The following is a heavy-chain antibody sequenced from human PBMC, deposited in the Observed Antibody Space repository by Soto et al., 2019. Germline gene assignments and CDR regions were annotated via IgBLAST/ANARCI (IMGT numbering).Heavy chain of an antibody. V-gene: IGHV3-30-3*01. CDR2: ISYDGNNK. D-gene: IGHD2-15*01. Sequence: QVQLVESGGGVVQPGRSLRLSCAASGFTFSSYAMHWVRQAPGKGLEWVAVISYDGNNKYYADSVKGRFTISRDNSKNTLYLQRGSLRAEDTAVYYCARAGCDGGSCYTLVGLRYGMDVWGQGTTVTVSS. CDR3: ARAGCDGGSCYTLVGLRYGMDV. CDR1: GFTFSSYA. J-gene: IGHJ6*02.